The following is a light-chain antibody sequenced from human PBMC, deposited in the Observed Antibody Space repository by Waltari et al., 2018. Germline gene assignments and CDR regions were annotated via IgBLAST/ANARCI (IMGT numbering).Light chain of an antibody. CDR1: QGISNS. J-gene: IGKJ4*01. Sequence: DIQMTPSPSSLSASVGDRVSITCRASQGISNSLAWYQQKPGKAPKLLLYAASRLESGVPPRFSGSGSGADYTLTISSLQPEDFATYYCQQYYSTLALTFGGGTKVEIK. CDR3: QQYYSTLALT. CDR2: AAS. V-gene: IGKV1-NL1*01.